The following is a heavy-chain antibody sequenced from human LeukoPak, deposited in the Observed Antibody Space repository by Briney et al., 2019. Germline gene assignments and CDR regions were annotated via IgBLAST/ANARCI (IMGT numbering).Heavy chain of an antibody. J-gene: IGHJ4*02. CDR3: ARDGVSALLWFGFFDY. V-gene: IGHV1-18*01. Sequence: ASVKVSCKASGYTFTSYGISWVRQAPGQGLEWMGWISAYNGNTNYAQKLQGRVTMTTDTSTSTAHMELRSLRSDDTAVYYCARDGVSALLWFGFFDYWGQGTLVTVSS. CDR2: ISAYNGNT. CDR1: GYTFTSYG. D-gene: IGHD3-10*01.